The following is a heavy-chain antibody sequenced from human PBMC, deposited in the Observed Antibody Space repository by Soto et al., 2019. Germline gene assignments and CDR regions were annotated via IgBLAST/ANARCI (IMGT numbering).Heavy chain of an antibody. Sequence: GGSLRLSCEVSGFTFSMYSMSWVRQSPGKGLEWVAKIPQDGVDGHYADSVKGRFTISRDNGKNSLYLQLNNLRAEDTAVYYCARDHLILPAHDFFYGSDVRGRGATVTVS. V-gene: IGHV3-7*03. CDR2: IPQDGVDG. D-gene: IGHD2-21*02. J-gene: IGHJ6*02. CDR1: GFTFSMYS. CDR3: ARDHLILPAHDFFYGSDV.